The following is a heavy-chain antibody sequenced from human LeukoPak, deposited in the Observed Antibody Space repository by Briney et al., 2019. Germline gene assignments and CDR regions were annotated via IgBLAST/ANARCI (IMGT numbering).Heavy chain of an antibody. J-gene: IGHJ4*02. D-gene: IGHD3-10*01. CDR3: ARKGGLGTYGTFDY. V-gene: IGHV1-69*02. Sequence: ASVKVSCKASGGTFSSYTISWVRQAPGQGLEWMGRIIPILGEPDYSQKFQGRVTITADMSTSTAYMELSSLRSEDTAVYYCARKGGLGTYGTFDYWGQGTLVTVSS. CDR1: GGTFSSYT. CDR2: IIPILGEP.